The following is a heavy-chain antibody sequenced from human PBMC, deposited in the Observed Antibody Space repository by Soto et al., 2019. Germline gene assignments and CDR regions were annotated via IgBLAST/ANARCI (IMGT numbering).Heavy chain of an antibody. CDR2: ISSSGSTI. Sequence: QVQLVESGGGLVKPGGSLRLSCAASGFTFSDYYMSWIRQAPGKGLEWVSYISSSGSTIYYADSVKGRFTISRDNAKNSRDLQRKSRRAEGTAVYYCAGSGGGGTCSGGSCYHGDVDYWGQGTLVTVSS. J-gene: IGHJ4*02. V-gene: IGHV3-11*01. D-gene: IGHD2-15*01. CDR3: AGSGGGGTCSGGSCYHGDVDY. CDR1: GFTFSDYY.